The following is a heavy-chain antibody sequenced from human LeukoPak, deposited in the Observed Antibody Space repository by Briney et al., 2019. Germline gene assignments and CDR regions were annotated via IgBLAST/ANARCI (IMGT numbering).Heavy chain of an antibody. V-gene: IGHV3-23*01. J-gene: IGHJ4*02. Sequence: GGSLRLSCAASGFTFSSYAMSWVRQAPGKGLEWVSAISGSGGSTYYADSVKGRFTISRDNSKNTLYLQMNSLRVEDTAVYYCAEDYGSGGRDYWGQGTLVTVSS. D-gene: IGHD3-10*01. CDR1: GFTFSSYA. CDR3: AEDYGSGGRDY. CDR2: ISGSGGST.